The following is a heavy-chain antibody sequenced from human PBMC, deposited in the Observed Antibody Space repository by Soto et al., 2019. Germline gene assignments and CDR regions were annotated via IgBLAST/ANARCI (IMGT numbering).Heavy chain of an antibody. J-gene: IGHJ6*02. V-gene: IGHV4-61*01. D-gene: IGHD5-12*01. Sequence: QVQLQESGPGLVKPSETLSLTCTVSGASVSSGNYYWSWIRQPPGKGLEWIGYIDYGGSTRYNPSLKSRVTISVDTSRNQFSLKLSSVTAADAAVYYCAREGKAMATINYYFGMDVWGQGTTVTVSS. CDR2: IDYGGST. CDR3: AREGKAMATINYYFGMDV. CDR1: GASVSSGNYY.